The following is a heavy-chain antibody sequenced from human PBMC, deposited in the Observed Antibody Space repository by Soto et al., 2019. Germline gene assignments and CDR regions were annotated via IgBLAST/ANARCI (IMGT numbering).Heavy chain of an antibody. D-gene: IGHD5-18*01. J-gene: IGHJ4*02. CDR3: ATESGSTYGYFDH. CDR2: ISNSGST. V-gene: IGHV4-30-4*01. CDR1: GGSINTGDYY. Sequence: TLSHTCPVSGGSINTGDYYWTWIRQSPGKGLEWIGYISNSGSTGYNPSLKTRLSMSVDRSKNQFTLRLTSVTAADTAVYFCATESGSTYGYFDHWGQGTQVTVSS.